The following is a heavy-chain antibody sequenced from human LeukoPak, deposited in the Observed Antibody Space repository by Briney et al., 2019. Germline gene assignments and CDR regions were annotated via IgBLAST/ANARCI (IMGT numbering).Heavy chain of an antibody. CDR3: ARDYQLLLLWDCFDP. CDR2: VSADNGET. J-gene: IGHJ5*02. V-gene: IGHV1-18*01. CDR1: GYSFNTCG. D-gene: IGHD2-2*01. Sequence: VASVKVSCKASGYSFNTCGISWVRQAPGQGLEWMGWVSADNGETNYAQKFQGRVTMTTDTSTSTAYMELRSLRSDDTAVYYCARDYQLLLLWDCFDPWGQGTLVSVSS.